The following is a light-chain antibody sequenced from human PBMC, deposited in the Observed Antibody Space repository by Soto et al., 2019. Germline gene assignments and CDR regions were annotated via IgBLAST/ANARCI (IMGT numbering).Light chain of an antibody. J-gene: IGLJ1*01. CDR3: SSNTRSSISV. CDR1: SSDVGGYDY. CDR2: DVI. Sequence: QSALTQPASVSGSPGQSITISCTGTSSDVGGYDYVSWYQQHPGKAPTLLIYDVINRPSGVYIRFSGTKSGNTASLTISGLHAEDEAEYYCSSNTRSSISVFGSGTKLTVL. V-gene: IGLV2-14*01.